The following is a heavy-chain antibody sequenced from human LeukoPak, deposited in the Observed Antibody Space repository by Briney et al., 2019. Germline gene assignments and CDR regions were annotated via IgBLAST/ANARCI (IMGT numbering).Heavy chain of an antibody. Sequence: GGSLRLSCEASGFSLSSYWMSWVRLAPGKGLEWVANIKPDGSDTRQVDSVRGRFTISRDNAKNSPYLQMSGLRGEDTAVYYCARGGASSKPLDAWGQGTLVTVSS. CDR2: IKPDGSDT. V-gene: IGHV3-7*01. D-gene: IGHD3-10*01. CDR1: GFSLSSYW. J-gene: IGHJ5*02. CDR3: ARGGASSKPLDA.